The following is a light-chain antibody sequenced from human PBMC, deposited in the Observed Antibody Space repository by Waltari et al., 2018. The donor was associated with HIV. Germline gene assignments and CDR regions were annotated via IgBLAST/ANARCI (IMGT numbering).Light chain of an antibody. CDR2: DNN. CDR1: NTNLGNNY. Sequence: QSVLTQPPSVSAAPRQKVTISCSGNNTNLGNNYASWYQHLPGTAPTLLVYDNNRRPSGIPGRFSGSKSGTSATLGITGLQTGDEADYYCGAWDSSLTAYVFGSGTKVTVL. CDR3: GAWDSSLTAYV. J-gene: IGLJ1*01. V-gene: IGLV1-51*01.